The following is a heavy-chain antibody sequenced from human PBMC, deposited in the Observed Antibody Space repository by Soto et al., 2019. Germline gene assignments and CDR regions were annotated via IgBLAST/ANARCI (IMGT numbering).Heavy chain of an antibody. D-gene: IGHD4-17*01. CDR3: ALSHTVTTDY. V-gene: IGHV3-74*01. CDR2: INSDESST. J-gene: IGHJ4*02. Sequence: EVQLVESGGGLVQPGGSLRLSFAASGLTFSSYWMHWVRQAPGKGLVWVSRINSDESSTSYADTMKGRFTISRDNAQNPLYLQMKSLSAEDTAVYYCALSHTVTTDYWGQGTLVTVSS. CDR1: GLTFSSYW.